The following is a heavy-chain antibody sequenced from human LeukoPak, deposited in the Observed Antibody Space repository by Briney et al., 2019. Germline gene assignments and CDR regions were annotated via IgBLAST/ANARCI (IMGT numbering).Heavy chain of an antibody. CDR3: ARILDSAWGELGY. J-gene: IGHJ4*02. CDR2: INQDGTEK. Sequence: PGGSLRLSCAASGFTFTTYWMSWVRQLPGKGLEWVANINQDGTEKYYVDSVKGRFTISRDNSKNTLYLQMNSLRAEDTAVYYCARILDSAWGELGYWGQGTLVTVSS. D-gene: IGHD6-19*01. V-gene: IGHV3-7*01. CDR1: GFTFTTYW.